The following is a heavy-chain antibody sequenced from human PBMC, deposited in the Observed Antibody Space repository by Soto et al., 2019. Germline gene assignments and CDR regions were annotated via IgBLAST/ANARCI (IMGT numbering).Heavy chain of an antibody. CDR2: LYSGGTAT. CDR1: GFSISDNY. Sequence: EVQLVESGGALVQPGGSLRLSRAASGFSISDNYMTWVRQAPGKGLEWVSVLYSGGTATSYADSVKGRFTVSRDTSKNTLSLQLDSLRAEDTAVYYCARGVPVGAIGRFYFDSWGQGTLVTVSS. V-gene: IGHV3-66*01. J-gene: IGHJ4*02. CDR3: ARGVPVGAIGRFYFDS. D-gene: IGHD1-26*01.